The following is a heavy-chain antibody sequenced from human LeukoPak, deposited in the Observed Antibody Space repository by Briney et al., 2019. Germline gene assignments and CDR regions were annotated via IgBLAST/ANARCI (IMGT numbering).Heavy chain of an antibody. Sequence: PGGSLRLSCAASGFTFSTYGMHWVRQAPGKGLEWVAVINHDGSNKNYADSVKGRFTISRDNSKNTLYLQMNSLRVEDTAVYYCARALSTGGRIDYWGQGTLVTVSS. D-gene: IGHD2-8*02. CDR2: INHDGSNK. CDR3: ARALSTGGRIDY. J-gene: IGHJ4*02. CDR1: GFTFSTYG. V-gene: IGHV3-33*01.